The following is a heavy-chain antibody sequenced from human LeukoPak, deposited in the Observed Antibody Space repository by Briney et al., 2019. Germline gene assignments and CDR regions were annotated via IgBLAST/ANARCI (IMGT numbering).Heavy chain of an antibody. CDR1: GGSFSSYY. V-gene: IGHV4-59*08. D-gene: IGHD3-10*01. Sequence: SETLSLTCTVSGGSFSSYYWSWIRQPPGKGLEWIGYIYYSGTTYYNPSLKSRVTISVDTSKKQLSLKLSSVTAADTAVYYCARHGVPRANWYFDLWGRGTLVTVSS. J-gene: IGHJ2*01. CDR2: IYYSGTT. CDR3: ARHGVPRANWYFDL.